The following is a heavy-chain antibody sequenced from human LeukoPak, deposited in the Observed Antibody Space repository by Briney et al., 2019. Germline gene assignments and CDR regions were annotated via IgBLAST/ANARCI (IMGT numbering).Heavy chain of an antibody. CDR1: GFTFSSYS. CDR3: ARDTKYAFDN. V-gene: IGHV3-48*04. J-gene: IGHJ4*02. Sequence: QPGGSLRLSCAASGFTFSSYSMNWVRQAPGKGLEWVSFISSSSSTIYYADSVKGRFTISRDNAKNSLYLQMNSLRVEDTAVYYCARDTKYAFDNWGQGTLVTVSS. CDR2: ISSSSSTI. D-gene: IGHD2-2*01.